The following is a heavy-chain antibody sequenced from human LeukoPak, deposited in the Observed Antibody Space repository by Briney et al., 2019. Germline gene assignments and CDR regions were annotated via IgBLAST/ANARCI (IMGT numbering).Heavy chain of an antibody. CDR1: GYTFTGYY. D-gene: IGHD2-2*01. Sequence: GASVKVSCKASGYTFTGYYIHWVRQAPGQGLEWMGWINPNGGGTNFAQTFQGRVTMTRDTSISTAYMELSSLRSDDTAVYYCARVGCSATCPLDYWGQGTLVTVSS. J-gene: IGHJ4*02. V-gene: IGHV1-2*02. CDR3: ARVGCSATCPLDY. CDR2: INPNGGGT.